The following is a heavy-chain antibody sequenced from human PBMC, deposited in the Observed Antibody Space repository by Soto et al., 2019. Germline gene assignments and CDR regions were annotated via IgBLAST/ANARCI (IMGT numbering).Heavy chain of an antibody. CDR2: IKSKTDGGTT. CDR3: AKDLVAYYYDSSAQRGLWDY. V-gene: IGHV3-15*01. CDR1: GXTFSNAW. D-gene: IGHD3-22*01. Sequence: LRLSGAASGXTFSNAWMSWVRQAPGKGLEWVGRIKSKTDGGTTDYAAPVKGRFTISRDDSKNTLYLQMNSLRAEDTAVYYCAKDLVAYYYDSSAQRGLWDYWGQGTLVTVSS. J-gene: IGHJ4*02.